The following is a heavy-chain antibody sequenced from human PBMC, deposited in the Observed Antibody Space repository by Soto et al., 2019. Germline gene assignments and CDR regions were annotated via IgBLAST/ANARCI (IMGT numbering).Heavy chain of an antibody. J-gene: IGHJ4*02. CDR1: GGSISSYY. CDR2: IYYSGST. Sequence: PSETLSLTCTVSGGSISSYYWSWIRQPPGKGLEWIGYIYYSGSTNYNPSLKSRVTISVDTSKNQFSLKLSSVTAADTAVYYCARVGYYDSSGLFDYWGQGTLVTVSS. V-gene: IGHV4-59*01. CDR3: ARVGYYDSSGLFDY. D-gene: IGHD3-22*01.